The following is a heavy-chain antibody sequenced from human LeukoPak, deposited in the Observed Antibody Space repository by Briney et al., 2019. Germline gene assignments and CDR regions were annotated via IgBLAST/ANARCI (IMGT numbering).Heavy chain of an antibody. D-gene: IGHD5-12*01. CDR2: INPNSGGT. CDR1: GYTFTGYY. Sequence: PSVKLSCKASGYTFTGYYMHWVRQAPGQGLEWIGWINPNSGGTNYAQNFQGRVTMTRGTPISTAYMELSRLRSDDKAVYYCARERIRVYSGYDSGALTTHCYYYYGMDVWGQGTTVTVSS. V-gene: IGHV1-2*02. CDR3: ARERIRVYSGYDSGALTTHCYYYYGMDV. J-gene: IGHJ6*02.